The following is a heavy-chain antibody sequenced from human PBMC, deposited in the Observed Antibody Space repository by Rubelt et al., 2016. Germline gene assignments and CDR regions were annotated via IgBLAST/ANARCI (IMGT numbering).Heavy chain of an antibody. J-gene: IGHJ5*02. CDR3: ARGYCSSANCLFNWFDP. V-gene: IGHV1-18*01. D-gene: IGHD2-2*01. CDR2: IRTYNGNK. Sequence: QVQLVQSGAEVKKPGASVKVSCKASGYTFTTYGISWVRQAPGQGLEWMGWIRTYNGNKNYDQKLQGRVTMTTDTSTITAYMELRSRRSDDTAMYFCARGYCSSANCLFNWFDPWGQGTLVTVSS. CDR1: GYTFTTYG.